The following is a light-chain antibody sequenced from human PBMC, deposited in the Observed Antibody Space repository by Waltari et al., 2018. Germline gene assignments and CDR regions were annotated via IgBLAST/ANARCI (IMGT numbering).Light chain of an antibody. V-gene: IGLV1-51*01. CDR1: RSNIGNYY. CDR3: ATWDNSLREVV. Sequence: QSVLTQPPSVSAAPGQKVTISCSGNRSNIGNYYVSWYHQVPGATPTLLIFDNNQRPSGIPDRFSASKSGTSATLGITGLQIGDEADYYCATWDNSLREVVFGGGTKLTVL. CDR2: DNN. J-gene: IGLJ2*01.